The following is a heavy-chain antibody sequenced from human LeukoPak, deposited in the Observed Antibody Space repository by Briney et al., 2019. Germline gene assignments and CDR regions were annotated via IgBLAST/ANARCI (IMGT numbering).Heavy chain of an antibody. CDR3: ARALHGGSYFLDY. D-gene: IGHD1-26*01. V-gene: IGHV4-34*01. J-gene: IGHJ4*02. Sequence: SETLSLTCAVYGGSFSGYFWSYIRQPPGKGLEWLGEISHSGSTNYSPTLKSRVTISVDTSKNQFSLKLSSVTAADTAVYYCARALHGGSYFLDYWGQGSLVTVSS. CDR2: ISHSGST. CDR1: GGSFSGYF.